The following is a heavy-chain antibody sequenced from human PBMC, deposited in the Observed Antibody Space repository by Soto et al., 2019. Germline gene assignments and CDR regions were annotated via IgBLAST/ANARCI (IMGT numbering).Heavy chain of an antibody. D-gene: IGHD6-13*01. CDR3: ARGRAARIAAAGGNWFDP. Sequence: GGSVGASWATSGVPFRRYIMNWFRQSPGNGLEWLSYISSSSSTIYYADSVKGRFTISRDNAKNSLYLQMNSLRDEDTAVYYCARGRAARIAAAGGNWFDPWGQGNLVNGSA. CDR2: ISSSSSTI. J-gene: IGHJ5*02. CDR1: GVPFRRYI. V-gene: IGHV3-48*02.